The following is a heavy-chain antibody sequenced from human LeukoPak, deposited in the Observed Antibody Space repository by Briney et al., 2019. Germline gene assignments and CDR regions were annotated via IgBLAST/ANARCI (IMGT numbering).Heavy chain of an antibody. CDR1: GYSFTSYW. D-gene: IGHD3-22*01. J-gene: IGHJ3*02. CDR2: IYPGDSDT. V-gene: IGHV5-51*01. Sequence: PGASLQISCKGSGYSFTSYWIGWVRPLPGKGLGWMGIIYPGDSDTRYSPSFQGQVTISADKSISTAYLQWSSLKASDTAMYYCASHSSGYFLDAFDIWGQGTMVTVSS. CDR3: ASHSSGYFLDAFDI.